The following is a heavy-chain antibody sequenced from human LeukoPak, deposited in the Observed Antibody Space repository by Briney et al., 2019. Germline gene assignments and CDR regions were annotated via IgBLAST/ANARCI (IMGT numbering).Heavy chain of an antibody. CDR2: INPNSGGT. V-gene: IGHV1-2*02. D-gene: IGHD3-3*01. J-gene: IGHJ4*02. CDR3: ARVPRFLEWSKDY. Sequence: ASVKVSCKASGYTFTSYDINWVRQAPGQGLEWMGWINPNSGGTNYAQKFQGRVTMTRDTSISTAYMELSRLRSDDTAVYYCARVPRFLEWSKDYWGQGTLVTVSS. CDR1: GYTFTSYD.